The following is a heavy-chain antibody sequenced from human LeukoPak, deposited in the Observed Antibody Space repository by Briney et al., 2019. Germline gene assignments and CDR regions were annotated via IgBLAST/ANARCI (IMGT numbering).Heavy chain of an antibody. V-gene: IGHV4-34*01. J-gene: IGHJ5*02. D-gene: IGHD3-10*01. CDR2: INHSGST. CDR3: ARETMVRGDKNWFDP. Sequence: SETLSLTCAVYGGSFSGYYWSWIRQPPGKWLEWIGEINHSGSTNYNPSLKSRVTISVDTSKNQFSLKLSSVTAADTAVYYCARETMVRGDKNWFDPWGQGTLVTVSS. CDR1: GGSFSGYY.